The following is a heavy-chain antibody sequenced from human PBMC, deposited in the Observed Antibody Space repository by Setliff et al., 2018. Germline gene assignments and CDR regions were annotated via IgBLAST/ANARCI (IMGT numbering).Heavy chain of an antibody. CDR1: GFPFSTYE. CDR3: ARTCSGSGCYAGLES. J-gene: IGHJ4*02. CDR2: ISTSGATI. D-gene: IGHD2-15*01. Sequence: GGSLRLSCAASGFPFSTYEFTWVRQAPGKGLEWLSFISTSGATIFYADSVKGRFTVSRDNVKSSVDLQMNSLRPDDTAVYYCARTCSGSGCYAGLESWGQGTPVTVSS. V-gene: IGHV3-48*03.